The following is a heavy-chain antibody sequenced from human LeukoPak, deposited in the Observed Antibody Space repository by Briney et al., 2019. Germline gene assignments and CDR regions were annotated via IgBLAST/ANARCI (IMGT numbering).Heavy chain of an antibody. V-gene: IGHV3-30*03. CDR1: GFPFSSYG. CDR2: ISYDGSNK. J-gene: IGHJ6*02. D-gene: IGHD4-17*01. Sequence: GGSLRPSCEAPGFPFSSYGMHWVRQAPGKGLEGLAVISYDGSNKYYAESVKGRFTISRDNSQNTLHLQMHSLRAEDTAIYYCAFSTLTTGYHGLDVWGPGTTVTVSS. CDR3: AFSTLTTGYHGLDV.